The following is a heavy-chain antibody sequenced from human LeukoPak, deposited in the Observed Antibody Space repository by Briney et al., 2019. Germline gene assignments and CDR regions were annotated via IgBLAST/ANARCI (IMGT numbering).Heavy chain of an antibody. J-gene: IGHJ4*02. CDR3: ARVTEYYDFWSGYYTEHFDY. CDR1: GYTFTSYD. CDR2: MNPNSGNT. V-gene: IGHV1-8*03. Sequence: GASVKVSCKASGYTFTSYDINWVRQATGQGLEWVGWMNPNSGNTGYAQKFQGRVTITRNTSISTAYMELSSLRSEDTAVYYCARVTEYYDFWSGYYTEHFDYWAQGTLVTVSS. D-gene: IGHD3-3*01.